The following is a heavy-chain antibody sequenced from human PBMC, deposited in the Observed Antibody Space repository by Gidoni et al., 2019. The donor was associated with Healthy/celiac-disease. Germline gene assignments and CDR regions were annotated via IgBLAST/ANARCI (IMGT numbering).Heavy chain of an antibody. CDR1: GFTFSSYA. J-gene: IGHJ6*02. CDR3: ARDKNDILTGSDPGYGMDV. Sequence: QVQLVASGGGVVQPGRSLRLSCAAPGFTFSSYAMHWFRQAPGKGLEWVAVISYDGSNKYYADSVKGRFTISRDNSKTTLYLQMNSLRAEDTAVYYCARDKNDILTGSDPGYGMDVWGQGTTVTVSS. V-gene: IGHV3-30*04. CDR2: ISYDGSNK. D-gene: IGHD3-9*01.